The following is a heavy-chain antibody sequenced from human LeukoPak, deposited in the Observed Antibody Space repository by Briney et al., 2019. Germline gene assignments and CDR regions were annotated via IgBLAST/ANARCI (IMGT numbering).Heavy chain of an antibody. CDR1: GGSFSGYY. Sequence: SETLSLTCAVYGGSFSGYYWSWIRQPPGKGLEWIGEINHSGSTNYNPSLKSRVTISVDTSKNQFSLKLSSVTAADTAVYYCARHGSWTQTPNWFDPWGQGTLVTVSS. D-gene: IGHD2-15*01. J-gene: IGHJ5*02. CDR3: ARHGSWTQTPNWFDP. CDR2: INHSGST. V-gene: IGHV4-34*01.